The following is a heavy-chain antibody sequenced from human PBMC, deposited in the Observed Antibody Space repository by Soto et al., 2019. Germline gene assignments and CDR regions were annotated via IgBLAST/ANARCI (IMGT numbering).Heavy chain of an antibody. CDR2: INAGNGNT. V-gene: IGHV1-3*01. Sequence: ASVKVCFKASGYPFTSYAMHLVRQAPGQRLEWMGWINAGNGNTKYSQKFQGRVTITRDTSASTAYMGLSSLRSEDTAVYYCASGEQLVPYYWGQGTMVTVSS. CDR1: GYPFTSYA. CDR3: ASGEQLVPYY. J-gene: IGHJ4*02. D-gene: IGHD6-6*01.